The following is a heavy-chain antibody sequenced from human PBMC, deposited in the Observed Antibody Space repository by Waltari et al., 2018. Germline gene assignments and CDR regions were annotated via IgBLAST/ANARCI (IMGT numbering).Heavy chain of an antibody. V-gene: IGHV3-33*01. J-gene: IGHJ4*02. D-gene: IGHD3-10*01. CDR1: GFTFSSYG. CDR2: IWYDGSNK. Sequence: QVQLVESGGGVVQPGRSLRLSCAASGFTFSSYGMHWVRQAPGKGLEWVAVIWYDGSNKYYAASVKGRFTISRDNSKNTLYLQMNSLRAEDTAVYYCARAGSGNYLYYFDYWGQGTLVTVSS. CDR3: ARAGSGNYLYYFDY.